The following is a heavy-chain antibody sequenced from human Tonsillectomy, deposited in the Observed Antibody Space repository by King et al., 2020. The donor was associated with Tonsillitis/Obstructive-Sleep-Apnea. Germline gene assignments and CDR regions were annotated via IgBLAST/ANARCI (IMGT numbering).Heavy chain of an antibody. CDR2: IKEDGSEK. CDR1: GFAFSTYW. Sequence: VQLVESGGGLVQPGGSLRVSCAASGFAFSTYWMSWVRQAPGKGLEWVANIKEDGSEKYYVDSMKGRFTISRDNDKNSLYLKMDSLRVEDTAVYYCARVVKWIPIWPDDFDLWGHGTMVTVS. J-gene: IGHJ3*01. V-gene: IGHV3-7*03. D-gene: IGHD5-18*01. CDR3: ARVVKWIPIWPDDFDL.